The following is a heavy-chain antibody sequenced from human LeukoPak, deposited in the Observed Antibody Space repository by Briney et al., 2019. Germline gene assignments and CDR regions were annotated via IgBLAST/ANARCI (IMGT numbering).Heavy chain of an antibody. CDR2: IYHSGST. CDR1: RGSISSSNW. CDR3: ARDRVVVEMATTDAFDF. J-gene: IGHJ3*01. D-gene: IGHD5-24*01. V-gene: IGHV4-4*02. Sequence: SGTLSLTCTVCRGSISSSNWWSWVRQPPGKGLERIGEIYHSGSTNYNPSLKSRVTISVDKSKNQFSLKLSSVTAADTAVYYCARDRVVVEMATTDAFDFWGQGTMVTVSS.